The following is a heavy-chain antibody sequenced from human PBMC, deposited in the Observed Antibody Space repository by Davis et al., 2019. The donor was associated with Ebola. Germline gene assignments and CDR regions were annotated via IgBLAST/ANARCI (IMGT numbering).Heavy chain of an antibody. V-gene: IGHV4-38-2*01. CDR3: AKRKYSSSRYVDSGMDV. D-gene: IGHD6-13*01. CDR1: GFTFSDYY. J-gene: IGHJ6*02. Sequence: ESLKISCAASGFTFSDYYMSWIRQAPGKGLEWIGSIYYSGSTYYNPSLKSRVTISVDTSKNQFSLKLSSVTAADTAVYYCAKRKYSSSRYVDSGMDVWGQGTTVTVSS. CDR2: IYYSGST.